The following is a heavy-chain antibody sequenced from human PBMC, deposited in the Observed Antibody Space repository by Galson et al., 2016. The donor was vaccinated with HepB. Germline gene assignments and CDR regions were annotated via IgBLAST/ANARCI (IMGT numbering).Heavy chain of an antibody. CDR1: GFTFNSFG. CDR3: AREAPIAAPGANDC. D-gene: IGHD6-13*01. Sequence: SPRLSCAASGFTFNSFGMHWVRQAPGKGLEWVAVIWYDGSNKYYGDSVKGRFTISRDNSKNTLYLQMNSLRAEDTAIYYCAREAPIAAPGANDCWGQGTQVTVSS. CDR2: IWYDGSNK. V-gene: IGHV3-33*01. J-gene: IGHJ4*02.